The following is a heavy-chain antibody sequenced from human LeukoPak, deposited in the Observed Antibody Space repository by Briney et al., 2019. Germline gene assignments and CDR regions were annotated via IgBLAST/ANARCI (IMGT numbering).Heavy chain of an antibody. D-gene: IGHD3-9*01. Sequence: SETLSLTCSVSDDSMSSSSYYWGWIRQPPGKGLEWLGSIWYTGRTDYSQSIRSRVTMSIATTKRLFSVRLSSVTAADTAVYICARQNWLPYFDYWGQGALVTVSS. CDR3: ARQNWLPYFDY. CDR2: IWYTGRT. J-gene: IGHJ4*02. V-gene: IGHV4-39*07. CDR1: DDSMSSSSYY.